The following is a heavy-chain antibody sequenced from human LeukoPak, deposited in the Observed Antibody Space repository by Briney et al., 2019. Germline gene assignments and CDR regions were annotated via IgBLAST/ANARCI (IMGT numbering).Heavy chain of an antibody. Sequence: SQTLSLTCTVSGGSISSGCYYWSWIRQPPGKGLEWIGYIYHSGRTYYNPSLKSRVTISVDRSKNQFSLKLSSVTAADTAVYYCARDLENYCDSSGYRDAFDIWGQGTMATVSS. D-gene: IGHD3-22*01. CDR2: IYHSGRT. CDR3: ARDLENYCDSSGYRDAFDI. CDR1: GGSISSGCYY. J-gene: IGHJ3*02. V-gene: IGHV4-30-2*01.